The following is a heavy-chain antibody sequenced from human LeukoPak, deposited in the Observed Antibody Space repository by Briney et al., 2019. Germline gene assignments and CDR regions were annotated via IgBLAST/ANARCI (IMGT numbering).Heavy chain of an antibody. J-gene: IGHJ4*02. D-gene: IGHD2-2*01. CDR1: GGSFSRYY. CDR2: INHSGST. CDR3: ARGGYCSSTSCSGALGFDY. V-gene: IGHV4-34*01. Sequence: SETLSLTCAVYGGSFSRYYWRWIRQPPGKGLEWIGEINHSGSTNYDPSLKSRVTISVDTSKNQFSLKLSSVTAAYTAVYYCARGGYCSSTSCSGALGFDYWGQGTLVTVSS.